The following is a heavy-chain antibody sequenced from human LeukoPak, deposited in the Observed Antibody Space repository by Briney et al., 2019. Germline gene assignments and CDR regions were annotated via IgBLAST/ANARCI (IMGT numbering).Heavy chain of an antibody. Sequence: GGSLRLSCAASGFTFSSYGMHWVRQAPGKGLEWVAVIWHDGSNKYYADSVKGRFAISRDNSKNTLYLQMNSLRAEDTAVYYCAWYYMDVWGKGTTVTVSS. J-gene: IGHJ6*03. CDR3: AWYYMDV. CDR1: GFTFSSYG. CDR2: IWHDGSNK. V-gene: IGHV3-33*01.